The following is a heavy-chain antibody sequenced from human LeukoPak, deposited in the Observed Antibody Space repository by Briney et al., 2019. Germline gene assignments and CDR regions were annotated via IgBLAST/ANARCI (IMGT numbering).Heavy chain of an antibody. Sequence: GGSLRLSCAASGFTFSSYGMHWVRQAPGKGLEWVAFIRYDGSNKYYADSVKGRFTISRDNSKNTLYLQMNSLRAEDTAVYYCAKTLVTIYSGYDSDAFDIWGQGTMVTVSS. J-gene: IGHJ3*02. V-gene: IGHV3-30*02. CDR3: AKTLVTIYSGYDSDAFDI. CDR1: GFTFSSYG. CDR2: IRYDGSNK. D-gene: IGHD5-12*01.